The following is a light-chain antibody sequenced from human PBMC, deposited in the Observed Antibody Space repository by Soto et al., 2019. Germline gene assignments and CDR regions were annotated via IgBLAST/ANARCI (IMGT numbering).Light chain of an antibody. V-gene: IGKV3-20*01. CDR2: GAS. J-gene: IGKJ1*01. CDR1: QSVSSNY. Sequence: EIVLTQSPGTPSLSPGERATLSCRASQSVSSNYLAWYQQKPGQAPRLLIYGASSRAAGTPDRFSGSGSGTDFTLTISRLEPEDFAVYYCQPYGNSPLTFGQGTKVEIK. CDR3: QPYGNSPLT.